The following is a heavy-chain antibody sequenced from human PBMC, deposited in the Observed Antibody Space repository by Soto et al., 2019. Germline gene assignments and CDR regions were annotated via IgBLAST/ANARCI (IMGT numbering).Heavy chain of an antibody. D-gene: IGHD3-10*01. J-gene: IGHJ6*02. CDR1: GGSFDDFY. CDR3: VRGQLVCYRELTPYHREMDV. Sequence: QVQLQQRGAGLLRPSETLSLPCAFYGGSFDDFYWRWVRQSPGKGLGWVVEISYDVGTNYSPSLAIRVSRLLDTSKHLFTLNMRVVTAWGTSLYFCVRGQLVCYRELTPYHREMDVWGQGTTVTV. V-gene: IGHV4-34*02. CDR2: ISYDVGT.